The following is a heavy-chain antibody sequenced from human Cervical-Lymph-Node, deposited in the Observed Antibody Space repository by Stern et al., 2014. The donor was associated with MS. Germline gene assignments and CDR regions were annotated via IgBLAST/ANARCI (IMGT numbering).Heavy chain of an antibody. V-gene: IGHV4-59*01. CDR3: ARKSLSMDHYFDS. Sequence: QVQLQESGPGPVKPSETLSLTCTVSGASISSYYWNWIRQPPGKGLEWIGYIYYTGTTNYNPSLKGRVAISLDTSKNQFSLILRSVSAADTAVYYCARKSLSMDHYFDSWGQGTLVTVSA. CDR2: IYYTGTT. CDR1: GASISSYY. D-gene: IGHD2-2*03. J-gene: IGHJ4*02.